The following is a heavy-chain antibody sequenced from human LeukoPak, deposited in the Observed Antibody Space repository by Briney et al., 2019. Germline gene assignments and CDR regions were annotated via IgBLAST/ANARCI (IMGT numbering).Heavy chain of an antibody. CDR1: EFTFINYG. Sequence: GGSLRLSCVASEFTFINYGMNWVRQASGKGLEWVSYISGSSSSIYYADSVKGRFTISRDNAKNSLYLQMNSLRAEDTAVYYCAKRDYGDYFDYWGQGALVTVSS. V-gene: IGHV3-48*04. CDR2: ISGSSSSI. CDR3: AKRDYGDYFDY. J-gene: IGHJ4*02. D-gene: IGHD4-17*01.